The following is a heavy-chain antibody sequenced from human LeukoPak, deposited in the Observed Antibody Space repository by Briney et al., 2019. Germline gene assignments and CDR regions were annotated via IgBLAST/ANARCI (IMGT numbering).Heavy chain of an antibody. CDR3: AKGSEYDILTGPSFDC. CDR1: GFTFDDYA. J-gene: IGHJ4*02. Sequence: GGSLRLSCAASGFTFDDYAMHWVRQAPGKGLEWVSGISWNSGSIGYADSVKGRFTISRDNAKNSLYLQMNSLRAEDTALYYCAKGSEYDILTGPSFDCWGQGTLVTVSS. D-gene: IGHD3-9*01. CDR2: ISWNSGSI. V-gene: IGHV3-9*01.